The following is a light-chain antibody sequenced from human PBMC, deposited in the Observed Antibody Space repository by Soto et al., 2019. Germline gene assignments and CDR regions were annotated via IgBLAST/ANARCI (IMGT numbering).Light chain of an antibody. CDR3: QHYNNWPPWT. CDR1: QSVSIN. CDR2: GAS. V-gene: IGKV3-15*01. J-gene: IGKJ1*01. Sequence: EIVMTQSPATLSVSQGERATLSCRASQSVSINLAWYQQKPGQAPRLLIYGASTRATGIPARFSGSGSGTEFTLTISSLQSEDFAVYYCQHYNNWPPWTFDQGTKVEIK.